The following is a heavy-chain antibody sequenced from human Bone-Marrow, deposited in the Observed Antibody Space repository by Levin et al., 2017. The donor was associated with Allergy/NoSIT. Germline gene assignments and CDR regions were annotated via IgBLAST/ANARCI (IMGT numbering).Heavy chain of an antibody. CDR2: IDNSGIT. J-gene: IGHJ4*02. V-gene: IGHV4-30-4*01. Sequence: PSETLSLTCTVSGASISEDYYWNWVRQPPGKGLEWIGHIDNSGITSYNPSLKTRLSISIDTPKNQFSLRLTSLTAADTAIYYCARDFPFDYWGPGTLVTVSS. CDR3: ARDFPFDY. CDR1: GASISEDYY.